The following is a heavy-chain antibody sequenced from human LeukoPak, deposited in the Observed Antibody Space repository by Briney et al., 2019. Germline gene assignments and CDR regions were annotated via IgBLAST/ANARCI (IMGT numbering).Heavy chain of an antibody. CDR2: INPSGGST. V-gene: IGHV1-46*01. Sequence: ASVRVSCKASGYTFTSYYMHWVRQAPAQGLEWMGIINPSGGSTSYSQKFQGRVTMTRDTSTSTVYMELSSLRSEDTAVYYCARDGEMAYFDYWGQGTLVTVSS. CDR3: ARDGEMAYFDY. J-gene: IGHJ4*02. CDR1: GYTFTSYY. D-gene: IGHD5-24*01.